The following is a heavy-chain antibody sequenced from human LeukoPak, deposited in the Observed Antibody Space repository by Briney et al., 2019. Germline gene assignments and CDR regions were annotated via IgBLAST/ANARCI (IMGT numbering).Heavy chain of an antibody. D-gene: IGHD5-24*01. CDR2: INTNSGGT. J-gene: IGHJ4*02. CDR3: ARDPRWLQSTVFDY. Sequence: GASVKVSCKATGYTFTGYYMHWVRQAPGQGLEWMGWINTNSGGTNYAQKFQGRATMTRDTSISTAYMELSRLRSDDTAVYYCARDPRWLQSTVFDYWGQGTLVTVSS. CDR1: GYTFTGYY. V-gene: IGHV1-2*02.